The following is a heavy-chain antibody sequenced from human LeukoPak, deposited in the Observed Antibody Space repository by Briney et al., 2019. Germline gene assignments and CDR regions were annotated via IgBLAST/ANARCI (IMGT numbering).Heavy chain of an antibody. V-gene: IGHV3-20*04. CDR3: ARGIDSSGYYVVDY. J-gene: IGHJ4*02. D-gene: IGHD3-22*01. CDR2: INWNGGST. CDR1: GFTFDDYG. Sequence: GGSLRLSCAASGFTFDDYGMSWVRQAPGKGLEWVSGINWNGGSTGYEDSVKGRFTISRDNAKNSLYLQMNSLRAEDTALYYCARGIDSSGYYVVDYWGQGTLVTVSS.